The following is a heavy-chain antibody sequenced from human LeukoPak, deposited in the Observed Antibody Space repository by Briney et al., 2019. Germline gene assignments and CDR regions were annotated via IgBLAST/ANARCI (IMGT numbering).Heavy chain of an antibody. CDR1: GFTFSSYA. CDR3: AKCFSYDSSGYYRDAFDI. D-gene: IGHD3-22*01. Sequence: GGSLRLSCAASGFTFSSYAMSWVRQAPGKGLEWVSAISGSGGSTYYADSVKGRFTVSRDNSKNTLYLQMNSLRAEDTAVYYCAKCFSYDSSGYYRDAFDIWGQGTMVTVSS. J-gene: IGHJ3*02. CDR2: ISGSGGST. V-gene: IGHV3-23*01.